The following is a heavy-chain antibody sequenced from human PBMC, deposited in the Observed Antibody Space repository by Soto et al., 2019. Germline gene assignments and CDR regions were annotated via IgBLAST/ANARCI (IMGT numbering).Heavy chain of an antibody. CDR2: IYTSGST. CDR3: ARDLIQGLVISGRGNYAWNWFDP. Sequence: AETLSLTCTVSGGAISSYDWSWIRQPAGKGLEWIGRIYTSGSTNYNPSLKSRVTMSVDTSKNQFSLKLSSVTAADTAVYYCARDLIQGLVISGRGNYAWNWFDPWGQGTLVTVSS. V-gene: IGHV4-4*07. J-gene: IGHJ5*02. CDR1: GGAISSYD. D-gene: IGHD3-9*01.